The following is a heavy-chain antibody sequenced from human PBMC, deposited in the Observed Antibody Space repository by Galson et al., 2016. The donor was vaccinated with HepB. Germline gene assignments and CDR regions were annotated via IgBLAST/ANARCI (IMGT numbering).Heavy chain of an antibody. CDR2: IFPGDSET. V-gene: IGHV5-51*01. CDR3: ATADSGRYTYFDY. J-gene: IGHJ4*02. CDR1: GHTFSNKW. Sequence: QSGAEVKKPGESLRISCQGSGHTFSNKWIAWVRQVPGKGLEWLGIIFPGDSETTYNPSFQGHVTLSVDTSITTAYMVWNTLKASDTATYFCATADSGRYTYFDYWGQGTLVTVSS. D-gene: IGHD6-19*01.